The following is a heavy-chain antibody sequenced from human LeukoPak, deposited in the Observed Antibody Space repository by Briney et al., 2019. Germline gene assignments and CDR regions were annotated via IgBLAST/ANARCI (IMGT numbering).Heavy chain of an antibody. CDR2: MNPSSGDT. D-gene: IGHD1/OR15-1a*01. CDR3: TREHDKPMMHWYFSL. V-gene: IGHV1-8*01. J-gene: IGHJ2*01. Sequence: ASVKASCKASGYTFTNFDINWVRQATGQGPEWMGWMNPSSGDTGIAQKFQGRLTLTRDTSLSTAYMELSHLTSEDTAIYFCTREHDKPMMHWYFSLWGRGSLVTVSS. CDR1: GYTFTNFD.